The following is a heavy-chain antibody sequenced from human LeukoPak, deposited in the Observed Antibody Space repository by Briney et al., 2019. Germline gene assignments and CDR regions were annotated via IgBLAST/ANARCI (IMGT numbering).Heavy chain of an antibody. CDR2: ISSSSSFI. V-gene: IGHV3-21*01. D-gene: IGHD6-19*01. CDR1: GCTFSSYW. Sequence: GGSLRLSCAASGCTFSSYWMHWVRQAPGKGLVWVSSISSSSSFIYYADSVKGRFTISRDNAKNSLYLQMNSLRAEDTAVYYCARDPQWPLDYWGQGTLVTVSS. CDR3: ARDPQWPLDY. J-gene: IGHJ4*02.